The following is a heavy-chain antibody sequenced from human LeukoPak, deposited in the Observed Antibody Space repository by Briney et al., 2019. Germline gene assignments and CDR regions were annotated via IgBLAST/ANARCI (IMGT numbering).Heavy chain of an antibody. CDR2: IYTSGST. D-gene: IGHD6-13*01. V-gene: IGHV4-61*02. Sequence: SETLSLTCTVSGYSISSGYYWSWIRQPAGKGLEWIGRIYTSGSTNYNPSLKSRVTISVDTSKNQFSLKLSSVTAADTAVYYCARGIAAAGTHLDYWGQGTLVTVSS. J-gene: IGHJ4*02. CDR1: GYSISSGYY. CDR3: ARGIAAAGTHLDY.